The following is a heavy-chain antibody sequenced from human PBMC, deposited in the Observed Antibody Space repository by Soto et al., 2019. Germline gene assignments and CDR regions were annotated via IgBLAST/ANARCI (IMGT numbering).Heavy chain of an antibody. V-gene: IGHV3-13*01. CDR2: IGMAGDT. Sequence: PAGSLRLSCVASAFSFANYDMHWVRQVTGRGLEWVSGIGMAGDTYYSSSVKGRFIISRENARDSLFLQMNSLTPDDTAVYYCKRGIYFGNPLPHRYFDSWGQGTLVTVSS. D-gene: IGHD2-21*01. CDR3: KRGIYFGNPLPHRYFDS. J-gene: IGHJ4*02. CDR1: AFSFANYD.